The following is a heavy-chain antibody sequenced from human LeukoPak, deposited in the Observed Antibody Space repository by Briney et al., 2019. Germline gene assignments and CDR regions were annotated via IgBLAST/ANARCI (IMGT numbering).Heavy chain of an antibody. J-gene: IGHJ5*02. CDR2: INPNSGDT. V-gene: IGHV1-2*02. CDR3: SRGSGIAAVGRGNWFDP. Sequence: ASVKVSCKASGYTFTSYYMHWVRQAPGQGLEWMGWINPNSGDTKYPQKFQGRVTMTTDTSISTAYMELSGLRSDDTAVYYCSRGSGIAAVGRGNWFDPWGQGTLVTVSS. D-gene: IGHD6-25*01. CDR1: GYTFTSYY.